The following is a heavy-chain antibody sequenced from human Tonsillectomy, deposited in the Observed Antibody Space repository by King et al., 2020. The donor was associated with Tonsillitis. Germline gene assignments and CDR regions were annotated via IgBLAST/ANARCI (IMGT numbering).Heavy chain of an antibody. J-gene: IGHJ4*02. Sequence: QLVQSGGGLVQPGGSLRLSCSASGFTFSSYAMHWVRQAPGKGLEYVSAISSNGGSTYYADSVKGRFTISRDNSKNTLYLQMSSLRAEDTAVYYCVKDLGWVWFGELRHGGTDYWGQGTLVTVSS. CDR1: GFTFSSYA. V-gene: IGHV3-64D*06. CDR3: VKDLGWVWFGELRHGGTDY. D-gene: IGHD3-10*01. CDR2: ISSNGGST.